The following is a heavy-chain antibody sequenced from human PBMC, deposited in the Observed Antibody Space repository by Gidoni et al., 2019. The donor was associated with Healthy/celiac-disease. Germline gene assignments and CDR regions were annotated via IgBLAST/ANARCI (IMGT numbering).Heavy chain of an antibody. CDR2: ISSSSSYT. J-gene: IGHJ5*02. Sequence: QVQLVESGGGLVKPGGSLRLSCAASGFTFSDYYMSWIRQAPGKGLEWVSYISSSSSYTNYADSVKGRFTISRDNAKNSLYLQMNSLRAEDTAVYYCARVEGYYYDSSGSLIDPWGQGTLVTVSS. CDR1: GFTFSDYY. V-gene: IGHV3-11*06. D-gene: IGHD3-22*01. CDR3: ARVEGYYYDSSGSLIDP.